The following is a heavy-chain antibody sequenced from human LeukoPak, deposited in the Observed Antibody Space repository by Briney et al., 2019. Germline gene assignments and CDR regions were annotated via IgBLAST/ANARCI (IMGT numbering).Heavy chain of an antibody. Sequence: GGSLRLSCAASGFNVSSNYMSWVRQAPGKGLEWVSVIYSGGSTYYADSVKGRFTISRDNSKNTLHLQMNSLRAEDTAVYYCARGTVRDFWCDFWGQGTLVTVSS. D-gene: IGHD3-3*01. CDR1: GFNVSSNY. CDR2: IYSGGST. CDR3: ARGTVRDFWCDF. J-gene: IGHJ4*02. V-gene: IGHV3-53*01.